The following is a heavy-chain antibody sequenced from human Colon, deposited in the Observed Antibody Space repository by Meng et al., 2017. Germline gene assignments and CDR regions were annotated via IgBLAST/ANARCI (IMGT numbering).Heavy chain of an antibody. D-gene: IGHD1-26*01. CDR2: MNPNSGNT. V-gene: IGHV1-8*01. CDR3: ARVEVGITSGDY. CDR1: GYTFTSYD. J-gene: IGHJ4*02. Sequence: QGQRVQSGDEVKRPGGSVKVSCKASGYTFTSYDINWVRQATGQGLEWMGWMNPNSGNTGYAQKFQGRVTMTRNTAISTAYMELSRLRSEDTAVYYCARVEVGITSGDYWGQGTLVTVSS.